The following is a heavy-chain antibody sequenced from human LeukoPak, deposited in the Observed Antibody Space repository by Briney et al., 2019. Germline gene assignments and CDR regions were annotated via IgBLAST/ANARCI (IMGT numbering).Heavy chain of an antibody. D-gene: IGHD3-22*01. V-gene: IGHV2-5*02. CDR2: IYWDDDK. J-gene: IGHJ4*02. CDR3: AHSSYYYDSSGYYNY. CDR1: GFSLSTSGVG. Sequence: TESGPTLVKLTQTLTLTCTFSGFSLSTSGVGVGWIRQPPGKALEWLALIYWDDDKCYSPSLKSRLTITKDTSKNQVVLTMTNMDPVDTATYYCAHSSYYYDSSGYYNYWGQGTLVTVSS.